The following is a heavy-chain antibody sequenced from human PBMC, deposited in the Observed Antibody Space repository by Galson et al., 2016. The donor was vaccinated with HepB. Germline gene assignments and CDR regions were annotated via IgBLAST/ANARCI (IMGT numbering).Heavy chain of an antibody. CDR1: GYSFSSYA. D-gene: IGHD3/OR15-3a*01. CDR3: ATAIIDFSTGSSSKSAFET. Sequence: SVKVSCKASGYSFSSYAFHWVRQAPGQRLEWLGWINAGEGNTEYSQKFQGRVSFTSDTSATTVYMELSRLRQEDTAVYFCATAIIDFSTGSSSKSAFETWGQGTIV. J-gene: IGHJ3*02. CDR2: INAGEGNT. V-gene: IGHV1-3*01.